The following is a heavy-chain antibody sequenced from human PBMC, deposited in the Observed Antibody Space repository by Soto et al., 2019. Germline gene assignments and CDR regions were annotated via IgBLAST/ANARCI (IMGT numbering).Heavy chain of an antibody. CDR3: ASFYLYSSSSAKGPPFDY. D-gene: IGHD6-6*01. Sequence: GGSLRLSCAASGFTFSSYGMHWVRQAPGKGLEWVAVIWYDGSNKYYADSVKGRFTISRDNSKNTLYLQMNSLRAEDTAVYYCASFYLYSSSSAKGPPFDYWGQGTLVTVSS. CDR1: GFTFSSYG. J-gene: IGHJ4*02. CDR2: IWYDGSNK. V-gene: IGHV3-33*01.